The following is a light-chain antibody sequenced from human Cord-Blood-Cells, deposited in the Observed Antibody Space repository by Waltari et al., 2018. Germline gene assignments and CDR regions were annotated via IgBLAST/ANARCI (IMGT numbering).Light chain of an antibody. CDR1: SSDAGGYNY. J-gene: IGLJ1*01. CDR2: EVS. V-gene: IGLV2-8*01. CDR3: SSYAGSNKDV. Sequence: QSALTQPPSASGSPGQPVTISCPGPSSDAGGYNYVSWYQQHPGKAPKLMIYEVSKRPSGVPDRFSGSKSGNTASLTVSGLQAEDEADYYCSSYAGSNKDVFGTGTKVTVL.